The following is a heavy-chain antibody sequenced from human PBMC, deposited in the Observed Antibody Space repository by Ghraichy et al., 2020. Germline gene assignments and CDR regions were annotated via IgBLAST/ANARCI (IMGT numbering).Heavy chain of an antibody. CDR1: GGSISSSSYY. D-gene: IGHD3-22*01. V-gene: IGHV4-39*01. CDR2: IYYSGST. CDR3: ARRGGGAYYYEGEFDY. J-gene: IGHJ4*02. Sequence: SQTLSLTCTVSGGSISSSSYYWGWIRQPPGKGLEWIGSIYYSGSTYYNPSLKSRVTISVDTSKNQFSLKLSSVTAADTAVYYCARRGGGAYYYEGEFDYWGQGTLVTVSS.